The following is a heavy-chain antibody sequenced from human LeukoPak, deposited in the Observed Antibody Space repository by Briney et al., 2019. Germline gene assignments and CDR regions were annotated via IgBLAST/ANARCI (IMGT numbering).Heavy chain of an antibody. CDR2: MNKDGSEE. D-gene: IGHD1/OR15-1a*01. V-gene: IGHV3-7*03. J-gene: IGHJ6*02. Sequence: GGSLRLSCAASGFVLSNHWMTWVRQAPGKGPEWVANMNKDGSEEYYVDSVKGRFTIFKDTAKNSLYLQMNNLRVEDTALYYCARNNDMDVWGQGTTVVVSS. CDR1: GFVLSNHW. CDR3: ARNNDMDV.